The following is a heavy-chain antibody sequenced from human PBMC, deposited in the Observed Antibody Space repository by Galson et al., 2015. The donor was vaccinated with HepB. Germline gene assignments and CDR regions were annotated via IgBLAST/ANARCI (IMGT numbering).Heavy chain of an antibody. J-gene: IGHJ5*02. CDR3: ARTYYYDSSGPRMFDP. CDR2: INPNSGGT. V-gene: IGHV1-2*02. D-gene: IGHD3-22*01. Sequence: SVKVSCKASGYTSTGYYMHWVRQAPGQGLEWMGWINPNSGGTNYAQKFQGRVTMTRDTSISTAYMELSRLRSDDTAVYYCARTYYYDSSGPRMFDPWGQGTLVTVSS. CDR1: GYTSTGYY.